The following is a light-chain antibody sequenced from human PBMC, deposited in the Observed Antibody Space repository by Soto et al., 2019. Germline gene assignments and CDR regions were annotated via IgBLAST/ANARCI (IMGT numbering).Light chain of an antibody. CDR2: AAP. CDR3: LLDFGYFWA. J-gene: IGKJ1*01. Sequence: AIQLTQSPSSLSASVGDRVTITCRASQAIRSALGWYQQKPGKVPKLLIYAAPTLQSGVPSRFSGSGFGTDFTLTISRLQPEDFATYYCLLDFGYFWAFGQGTKV. V-gene: IGKV1-6*01. CDR1: QAIRSA.